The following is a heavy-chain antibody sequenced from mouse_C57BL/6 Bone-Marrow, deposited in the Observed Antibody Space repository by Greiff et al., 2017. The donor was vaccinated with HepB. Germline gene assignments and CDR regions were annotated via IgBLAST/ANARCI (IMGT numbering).Heavy chain of an antibody. CDR3: ARGVITTDY. J-gene: IGHJ2*01. D-gene: IGHD1-1*01. CDR2: ISDGGSYT. CDR1: GFTFSSYA. V-gene: IGHV5-4*01. Sequence: EVQLVESGGGLVKPGGSLKLSCAASGFTFSSYAMSWVRQTPEKRLEWVATISDGGSYTYYPDNVKGRFTISRDNAKNNLYLQMSHLKSEDTAMYYCARGVITTDYWGQGTTLTVSS.